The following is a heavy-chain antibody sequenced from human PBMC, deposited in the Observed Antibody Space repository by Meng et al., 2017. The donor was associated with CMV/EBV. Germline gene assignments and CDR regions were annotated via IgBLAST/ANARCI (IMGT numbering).Heavy chain of an antibody. J-gene: IGHJ4*02. V-gene: IGHV3-74*03. CDR2: INTDGSFT. Sequence: VQLVESGGGLVQPGGSLRLSGEDSGFTFSHYWMHGGRHVPGEGPVWVSRINTDGSFTSYADSVKGRFTISRDNAKNTLYLHMHGLRVDDSAVYYCGRDLTGERDQWGQGTLVTVSS. CDR1: GFTFSHYW. D-gene: IGHD7-27*01. CDR3: GRDLTGERDQ.